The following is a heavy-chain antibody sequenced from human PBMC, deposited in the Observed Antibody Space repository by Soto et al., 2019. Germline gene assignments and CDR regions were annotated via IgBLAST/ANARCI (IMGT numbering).Heavy chain of an antibody. CDR2: ISSSRNYI. Sequence: GGSLRLSCAASGFTFSSYSMNWVRQAPGKGLEWVSSISSSRNYIYYADSVKGRFTISRDNAKNSLYLQMNSLRAEDTAVYYCARDPQVIPAAPNWFDPWGQGTLVTVSS. CDR1: GFTFSSYS. J-gene: IGHJ5*02. D-gene: IGHD2-2*01. V-gene: IGHV3-21*01. CDR3: ARDPQVIPAAPNWFDP.